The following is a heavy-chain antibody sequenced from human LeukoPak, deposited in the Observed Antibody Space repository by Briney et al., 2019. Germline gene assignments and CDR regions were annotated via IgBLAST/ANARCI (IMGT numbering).Heavy chain of an antibody. V-gene: IGHV4-59*01. D-gene: IGHD2-8*01. CDR2: IHYSGST. J-gene: IGHJ4*02. CDR1: SRSIRSYY. Sequence: PSETLSLTCTVSSRSIRSYYWLCIRQPPGKGLELVRNIHYSGSTNYKPSLKSRVTISRDTSKNQVYMKLSSVTAADTAVYYCARDLNGRLDYWGQGTLVTVSS. CDR3: ARDLNGRLDY.